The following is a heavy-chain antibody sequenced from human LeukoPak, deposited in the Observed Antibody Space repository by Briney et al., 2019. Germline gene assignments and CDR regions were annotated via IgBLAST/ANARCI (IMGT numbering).Heavy chain of an antibody. CDR2: IYYSGDT. J-gene: IGHJ4*02. CDR3: ARNPPASRVITGYFDY. V-gene: IGHV4-39*07. D-gene: IGHD3-22*01. CDR1: GASISSGNYY. Sequence: SETLSLTCTVSGASISSGNYYWGWIRQPPGKGLEWLGSIYYSGDTYNNPPLKSRVTISVDTAKSQFSLRLTSMTAADTAVYYCARNPPASRVITGYFDYWGQGTLVTVSS.